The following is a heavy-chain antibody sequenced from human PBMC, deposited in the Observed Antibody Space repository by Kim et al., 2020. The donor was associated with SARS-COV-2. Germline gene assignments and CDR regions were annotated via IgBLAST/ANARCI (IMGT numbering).Heavy chain of an antibody. CDR1: GFTFSSYA. Sequence: GGSLRLSCAASGFTFSSYAMSWVRQAPGKGLEWVSAISGSGGSTYYADSVKGRFTISRDNSKNTLYLQMNSLRAEDTAVYYCAKGEEGVVTHAEYFQHWGQGTLVTVSS. D-gene: IGHD2-15*01. CDR2: ISGSGGST. V-gene: IGHV3-23*01. CDR3: AKGEEGVVTHAEYFQH. J-gene: IGHJ1*01.